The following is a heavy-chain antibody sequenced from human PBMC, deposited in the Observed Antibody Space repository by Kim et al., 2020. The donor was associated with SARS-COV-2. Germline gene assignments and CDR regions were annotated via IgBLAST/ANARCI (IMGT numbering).Heavy chain of an antibody. CDR1: GGTFSSYA. Sequence: SVKVSCKASGGTFSSYAISWVRQAPGQGLEWMGRIIPILGIANYAQKFQGRVTITADKSTSTAYMELSSLRSEDTAVYYCARAPAANTGIYFWGQGTMVTVSS. D-gene: IGHD2-2*01. CDR2: IIPILGIA. V-gene: IGHV1-69*04. J-gene: IGHJ3*01. CDR3: ARAPAANTGIYF.